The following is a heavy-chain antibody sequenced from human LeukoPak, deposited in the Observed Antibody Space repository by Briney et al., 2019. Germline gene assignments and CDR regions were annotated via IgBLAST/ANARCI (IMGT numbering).Heavy chain of an antibody. CDR1: GGSISSSSYY. CDR2: ISYDGSNK. V-gene: IGHV3-30*03. D-gene: IGHD3-3*01. J-gene: IGHJ6*02. Sequence: LSLTCTVSGGSISSSSYYWGWVRQAPGKGLEWVAVISYDGSNKYYADSVKGRFTISRDNSKNTLYLQMNSLRAEDTAVYYCARDHYDFWSGYYTGGYYYGMDVWGQGTTVTVSS. CDR3: ARDHYDFWSGYYTGGYYYGMDV.